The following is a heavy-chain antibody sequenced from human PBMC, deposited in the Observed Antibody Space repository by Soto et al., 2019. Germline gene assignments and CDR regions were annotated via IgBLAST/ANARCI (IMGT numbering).Heavy chain of an antibody. Sequence: SQTLSLTCAISGDSVSSNSAAWNWIRQSPSRGLEWLGRTYYRSKWYNDYAVSVKSRITINPDTSKNQFSLQLNSVTPEDTAVYYCARAVVVPAAIRGYDYYYYGMDVWGQGTTVTVSS. J-gene: IGHJ6*02. D-gene: IGHD2-2*02. V-gene: IGHV6-1*01. CDR2: TYYRSKWYN. CDR3: ARAVVVPAAIRGYDYYYYGMDV. CDR1: GDSVSSNSAA.